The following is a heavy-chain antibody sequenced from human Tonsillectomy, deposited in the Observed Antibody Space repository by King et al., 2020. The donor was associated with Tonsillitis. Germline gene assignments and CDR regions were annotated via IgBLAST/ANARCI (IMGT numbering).Heavy chain of an antibody. J-gene: IGHJ3*02. CDR1: GGTFSSYV. V-gene: IGHV1-69*01. CDR2: IIPIVGTA. Sequence: QLVQSGAEVKKPGSSVKVSCKASGGTFSSYVISWVRQAPGQGLEWMGGIIPIVGTANYAQKFQGRVTITADESTSTAYMELSSPRSEDTAVYYCASPPAGYCSSTPCRYAFDIWGQGTMVTLSS. D-gene: IGHD2-2*01. CDR3: ASPPAGYCSSTPCRYAFDI.